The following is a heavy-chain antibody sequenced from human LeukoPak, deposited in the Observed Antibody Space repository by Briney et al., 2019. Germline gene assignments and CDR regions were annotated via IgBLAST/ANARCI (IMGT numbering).Heavy chain of an antibody. CDR3: ARDRSSGWYSLTPSYMDV. CDR1: GFTFSSYW. J-gene: IGHJ6*03. CDR2: IKQDGSEK. Sequence: PGGSLRLSCAASGFTFSSYWMSWVRQAPGKGLEWVANIKQDGSEKYYVDSVKGRFTISRDNAKNSLYLQMNSLRAEDTAVYYCARDRSSGWYSLTPSYMDVWGKGTTVTVSS. D-gene: IGHD6-19*01. V-gene: IGHV3-7*01.